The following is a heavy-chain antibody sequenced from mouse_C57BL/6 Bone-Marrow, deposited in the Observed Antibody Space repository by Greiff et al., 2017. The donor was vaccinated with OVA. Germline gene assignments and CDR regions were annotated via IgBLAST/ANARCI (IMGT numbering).Heavy chain of an antibody. CDR1: GYSFTSYY. J-gene: IGHJ2*01. Sequence: QVQLKESGPELVKPGASVKISCKASGYSFTSYYIHWVKQRPGQGLEWIGWIYPGSGNTKYNEKFKGKATLTADTSSSTAYMQLSSLTSEDSAVYYCARRLTTVVDFDYWGQGTTLTVSS. CDR2: IYPGSGNT. V-gene: IGHV1-66*01. D-gene: IGHD1-1*01. CDR3: ARRLTTVVDFDY.